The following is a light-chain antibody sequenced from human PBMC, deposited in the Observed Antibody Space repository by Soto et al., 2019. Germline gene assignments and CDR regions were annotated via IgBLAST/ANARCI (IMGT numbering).Light chain of an antibody. CDR1: QSISTY. V-gene: IGKV1-39*01. CDR3: HQCYSASWT. J-gene: IGKJ1*01. CDR2: DTS. Sequence: DIQMTQSPSSLAASVGARVTITCRASQSISTYLNWYQQKPGKAPKVLIFDTSRLQSGVASRFSGSGSGTDCTLTISSLQTGDSGTSYCHQCYSASWTFGQGTKVQVK.